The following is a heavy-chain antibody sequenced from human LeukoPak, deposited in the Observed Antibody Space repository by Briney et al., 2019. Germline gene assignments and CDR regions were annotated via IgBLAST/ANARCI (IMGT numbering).Heavy chain of an antibody. V-gene: IGHV3-23*01. CDR1: GFTFSSYA. D-gene: IGHD1-26*01. Sequence: GGSLRLPCAASGFTFSSYAMSWVRQAPGKGLEWVSAISGSGGSTYYADSVKGRFTISRDNSKNTLYLQMNSLRAEDTAVYYCAKERTSGSYRYYFDYWGQGTLVTVSS. CDR2: ISGSGGST. CDR3: AKERTSGSYRYYFDY. J-gene: IGHJ4*02.